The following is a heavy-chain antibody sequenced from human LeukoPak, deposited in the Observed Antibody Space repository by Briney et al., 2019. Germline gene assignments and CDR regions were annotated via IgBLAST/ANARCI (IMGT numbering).Heavy chain of an antibody. V-gene: IGHV4-59*01. J-gene: IGHJ5*02. CDR2: IYYSGST. CDR3: ARAPIPYDRSRTDYRFDP. D-gene: IGHD3-16*01. Sequence: SETLSLTCAVYGGSFSSYYWSWIRQPPGKGLEWIGYIYYSGSTNYNPSLKSRVTISLDTSKSQFSLKLTSVTAADTAVYYCARAPIPYDRSRTDYRFDPWGQGTLVTVAS. CDR1: GGSFSSYY.